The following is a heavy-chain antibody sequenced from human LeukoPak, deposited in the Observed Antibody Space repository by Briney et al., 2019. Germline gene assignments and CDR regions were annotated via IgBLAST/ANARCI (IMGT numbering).Heavy chain of an antibody. D-gene: IGHD6-13*01. Sequence: GESLKISGKGSGYSFISYWIGWVRQMPGKGLEWMGIIYPGDSDTRYSPSFQGQVTISADKSISTAYLQWSSLKASDTAMYYCARRSPYSSSWFLDYWGQGTLVTVSS. CDR3: ARRSPYSSSWFLDY. V-gene: IGHV5-51*01. CDR2: IYPGDSDT. CDR1: GYSFISYW. J-gene: IGHJ4*02.